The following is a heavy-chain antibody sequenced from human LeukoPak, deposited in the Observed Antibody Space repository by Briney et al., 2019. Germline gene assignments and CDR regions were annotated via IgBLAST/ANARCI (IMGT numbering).Heavy chain of an antibody. D-gene: IGHD6-19*01. V-gene: IGHV1-2*02. CDR3: ARALPLFGYSSGWPDFDY. CDR1: GYTFTGYY. CDR2: INPNSGGT. Sequence: GASVKVSCKASGYTFTGYYMHWVRQAPGQGLEWMGWINPNSGGTNYAQKFQGRVTMTRDTSISTAYMELSRLRSDDTAVYYCARALPLFGYSSGWPDFDYWGQGTLVTVSS. J-gene: IGHJ4*02.